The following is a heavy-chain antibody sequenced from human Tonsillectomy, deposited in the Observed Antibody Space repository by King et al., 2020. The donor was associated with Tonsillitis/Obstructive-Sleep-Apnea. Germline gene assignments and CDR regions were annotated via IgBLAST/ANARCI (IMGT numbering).Heavy chain of an antibody. CDR1: GFTFSSYG. CDR3: ARAGYDFWSGSYYYYYYYMDV. V-gene: IGHV3-33*01. D-gene: IGHD3-3*01. J-gene: IGHJ6*03. Sequence: QVQLVESGGGVVQPGRSLRLSCAASGFTFSSYGMHWVRPAPGKGLEWGAVIWYDGSNKYYADSVKGRFTISRDNSKNTLYLQMNSLRAEDTAVYYCARAGYDFWSGSYYYYYYYMDVWGKGTTVTVSS. CDR2: IWYDGSNK.